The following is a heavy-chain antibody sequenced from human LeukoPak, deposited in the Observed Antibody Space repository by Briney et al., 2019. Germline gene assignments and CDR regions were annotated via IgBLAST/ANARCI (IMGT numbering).Heavy chain of an antibody. V-gene: IGHV1-2*02. CDR1: GYTFTGYY. CDR2: INPNSGGT. J-gene: IGHJ4*02. Sequence: ASVKVSCKASGYTFTGYYMHWVRQAPGQGLEWMGWINPNSGGTNYAQKFQGRVTMTRDTSISTAYMELSRLRSDDTAVYYCARGPYRVVVVPAAMLGGDYWGQGTPVTVSS. CDR3: ARGPYRVVVVPAAMLGGDY. D-gene: IGHD2-2*01.